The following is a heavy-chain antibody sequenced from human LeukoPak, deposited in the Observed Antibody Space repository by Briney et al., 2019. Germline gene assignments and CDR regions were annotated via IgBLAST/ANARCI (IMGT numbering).Heavy chain of an antibody. Sequence: ASVKVSCKASGYTFTGYYMHWVRQAPGQGLEWMGWINPNSGGTNYAQKFQGRVTMTTDTSISTAYMELSSLRSDDTAVYYCAREPTDAFDIWGQGTMVTVSS. J-gene: IGHJ3*02. CDR2: INPNSGGT. CDR3: AREPTDAFDI. V-gene: IGHV1-2*02. CDR1: GYTFTGYY.